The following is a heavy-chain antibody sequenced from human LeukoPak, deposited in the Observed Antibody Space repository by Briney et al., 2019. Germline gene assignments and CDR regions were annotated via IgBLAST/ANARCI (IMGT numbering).Heavy chain of an antibody. CDR3: AKDPGGYSYLYHFDY. CDR2: ISPSGGST. D-gene: IGHD5-18*01. Sequence: PGGSLRLSCAASGFTFSSYAMNWVRQAPGRGLEGVSAISPSGGSTYYADSVKGRFTISRDNSKNTLYLQMNSLRAEDTAVYYCAKDPGGYSYLYHFDYWGQGALVTVPS. J-gene: IGHJ4*02. V-gene: IGHV3-23*01. CDR1: GFTFSSYA.